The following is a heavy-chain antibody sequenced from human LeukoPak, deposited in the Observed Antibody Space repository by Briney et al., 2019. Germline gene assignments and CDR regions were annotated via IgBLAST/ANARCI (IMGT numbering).Heavy chain of an antibody. CDR3: ARDYADYVGYFFFDY. CDR2: ISGGGETT. D-gene: IGHD4-17*01. J-gene: IGHJ4*02. V-gene: IGHV3-23*01. Sequence: GGSLRLSCAASGFTFNNYAMNWVRQAPGKGLEWVSSISGGGETTYYADSAKGRFTISRDNSQNRLYLQMNSVRAEDTAVYYCARDYADYVGYFFFDYWGQGTLVTVSS. CDR1: GFTFNNYA.